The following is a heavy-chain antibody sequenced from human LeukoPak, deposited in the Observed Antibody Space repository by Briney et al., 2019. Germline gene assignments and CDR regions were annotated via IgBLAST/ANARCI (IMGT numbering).Heavy chain of an antibody. CDR1: GGSISSSSYY. D-gene: IGHD3-22*01. CDR3: AKDYVDSSGYYYLDAFDI. Sequence: SETLSLTCTVSGGSISSSSYYWGWIRQPPGKGLEWIGSIYYSGSTYYNPSLKSRVTISVDTSKNQFSLKLSSVTAADTAVYYCAKDYVDSSGYYYLDAFDIWGQGTMVTVSS. V-gene: IGHV4-39*07. J-gene: IGHJ3*02. CDR2: IYYSGST.